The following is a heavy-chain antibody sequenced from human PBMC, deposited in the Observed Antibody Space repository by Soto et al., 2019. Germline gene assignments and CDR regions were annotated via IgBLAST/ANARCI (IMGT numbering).Heavy chain of an antibody. D-gene: IGHD3-3*01. V-gene: IGHV3-23*01. CDR1: GFSLCSYA. CDR2: ISGSDGKT. Sequence: PWCSLGLCCAASGFSLCSYALGWVRQAPGKGLEWVSTISGSDGKTFYADSVKGRFSISRDTSQSTLYLQMNSLRADDTAMYYCARWSYLDYWGQGTRVTVSS. CDR3: ARWSYLDY. J-gene: IGHJ4*02.